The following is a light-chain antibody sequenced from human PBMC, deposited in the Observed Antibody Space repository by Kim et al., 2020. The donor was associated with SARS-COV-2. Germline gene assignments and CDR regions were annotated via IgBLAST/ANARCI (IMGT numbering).Light chain of an antibody. CDR2: KTS. CDR1: QNVNIW. Sequence: DIQMTQSPSILPASVGDTVTITCRASQNVNIWLAWYQQKPGQVPKLLIHKTSGLQRGVPSRFSGGGSGTDFTLTIRSLQPDDFATYYCQQCHTHSTFGQGTKVDIK. CDR3: QQCHTHST. J-gene: IGKJ1*01. V-gene: IGKV1-5*03.